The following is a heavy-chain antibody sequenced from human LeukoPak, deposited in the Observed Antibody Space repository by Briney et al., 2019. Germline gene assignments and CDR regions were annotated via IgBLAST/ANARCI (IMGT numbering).Heavy chain of an antibody. V-gene: IGHV3-21*01. J-gene: IGHJ6*02. D-gene: IGHD2-2*01. CDR3: ARDRREYQLPKRATNYYYYGMDV. CDR1: GFTFSSYS. CDR2: ISSSSSYI. Sequence: GGSLRLSCAASGFTFSSYSMNWVRQAPGKGLEWVSSISSSSSYIYYADSVKGRFTISRDNAKNSLYLQMNSLRDEDTAVYYCARDRREYQLPKRATNYYYYGMDVWGQGTTVTVSS.